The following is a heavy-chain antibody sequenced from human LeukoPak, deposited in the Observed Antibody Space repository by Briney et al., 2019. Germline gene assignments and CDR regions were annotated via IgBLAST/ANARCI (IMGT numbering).Heavy chain of an antibody. CDR1: GGSISSGGYY. V-gene: IGHV4-30-2*02. CDR2: IYHSGST. D-gene: IGHD6-19*01. Sequence: SETLSLTCTVSGGSISSGGYYWSCIRQPPGKGLECIGYIYHSGSTYYNPSLKSRVTISVDRSKNQFSLKLSSVTAADTAVYYCAVASYSSGWDPFDYWGQGTLVTVSS. CDR3: AVASYSSGWDPFDY. J-gene: IGHJ4*02.